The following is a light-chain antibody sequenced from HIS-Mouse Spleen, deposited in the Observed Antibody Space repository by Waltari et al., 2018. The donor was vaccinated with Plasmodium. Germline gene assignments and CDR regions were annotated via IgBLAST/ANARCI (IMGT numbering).Light chain of an antibody. CDR2: GAS. V-gene: IGKV3-15*01. CDR1: QSVSSN. Sequence: EIVMTQSPATLSVSPGERATLSCRASQSVSSNFAWSQQKPGQAPRPLIYGASTRATGIPDRFSGSGSGTEFTLTISSLQSEDFAVYYCQQYNNWSFTFGPGTKVDIK. J-gene: IGKJ3*01. CDR3: QQYNNWSFT.